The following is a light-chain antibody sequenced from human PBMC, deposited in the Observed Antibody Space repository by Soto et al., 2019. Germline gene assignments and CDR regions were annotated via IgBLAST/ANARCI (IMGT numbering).Light chain of an antibody. CDR2: DAS. V-gene: IGKV3D-20*02. J-gene: IGKJ5*01. CDR1: QSVSSNY. Sequence: IVFTQAPDTLSLSPGERATLSCRSSQSVSSNYLAWYQQKLGQAPRLLIYDASRRATGIPDRFSGSGSGTEFSLTISSLQSEDFAVYYCQQYSKWPITFGQGTRLEI. CDR3: QQYSKWPIT.